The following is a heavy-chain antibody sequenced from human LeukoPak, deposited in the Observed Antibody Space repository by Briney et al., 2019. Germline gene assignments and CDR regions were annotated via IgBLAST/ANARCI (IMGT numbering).Heavy chain of an antibody. D-gene: IGHD6-19*01. V-gene: IGHV1-18*01. CDR3: ARKGSPVAGERNWFDP. J-gene: IGHJ5*02. Sequence: WASVKVSCKASGYNFINYGITWVRQAPGQGLEWMGWINSNNGKTEYIQTLQGRVTMTTDTATSTVYMELRSLRSDDTAVYFCARKGSPVAGERNWFDPWGQGTLVIVSS. CDR1: GYNFINYG. CDR2: INSNNGKT.